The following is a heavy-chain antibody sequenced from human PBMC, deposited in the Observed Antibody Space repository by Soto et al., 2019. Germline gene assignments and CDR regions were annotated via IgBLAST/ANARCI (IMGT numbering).Heavy chain of an antibody. D-gene: IGHD3-3*01. CDR2: INPNSGAT. Sequence: ASVKVSFKASGYTFTGYFIHWVRQAPGQGLEWMAYINPNSGATKYAQKFQGRVTLTRDTSINTAYMEMSMLTSDDTAVYYCARGGGTILAPLPWGQGTLVTVSS. J-gene: IGHJ5*02. CDR3: ARGGGTILAPLP. CDR1: GYTFTGYF. V-gene: IGHV1-2*02.